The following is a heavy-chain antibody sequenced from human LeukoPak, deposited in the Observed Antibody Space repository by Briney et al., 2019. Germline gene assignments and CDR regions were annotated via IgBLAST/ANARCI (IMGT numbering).Heavy chain of an antibody. D-gene: IGHD1-26*01. CDR2: ISGSGGGT. CDR1: GFTFSTYA. CDR3: AKNRGAGSNYYYHMNV. Sequence: PGGSLRLSCAASGFTFSTYAMSWVRQAAGKGLEWVSLISGSGGGTYYADSVKGRFTISRDNSKNTLYLQLNSLRVEDTAVYYCAKNRGAGSNYYYHMNVWGKGTTVTVSS. V-gene: IGHV3-23*01. J-gene: IGHJ6*03.